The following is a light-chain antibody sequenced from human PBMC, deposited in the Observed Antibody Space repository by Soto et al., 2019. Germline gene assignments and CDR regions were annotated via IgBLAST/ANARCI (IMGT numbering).Light chain of an antibody. Sequence: QSALAQPSSVSGSPGQSITISCTGTSTDVGGYNYVSWYQHHSGKAPKLLIYEVTHRPSGISDRFSGSKSVNTASLTISGLQAEDESDYYCGSYSSTDTPFVFGTGTKVTVL. CDR2: EVT. J-gene: IGLJ1*01. CDR3: GSYSSTDTPFV. CDR1: STDVGGYNY. V-gene: IGLV2-14*01.